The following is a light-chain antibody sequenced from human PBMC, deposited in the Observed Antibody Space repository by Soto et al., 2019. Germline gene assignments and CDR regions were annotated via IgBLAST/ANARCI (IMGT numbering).Light chain of an antibody. CDR2: AAS. V-gene: IGKV1-39*01. CDR1: QSISSY. CDR3: QQSYSTPFS. Sequence: DIQRTQSPSSLSASVGDRVTITCRASQSISSYLNWYQQKPGKAPKLLIYAASSLQSGVPSRFSGSGSGTDFTLTISSLQPEDFATYYCQQSYSTPFSFGQGTKVDIK. J-gene: IGKJ1*01.